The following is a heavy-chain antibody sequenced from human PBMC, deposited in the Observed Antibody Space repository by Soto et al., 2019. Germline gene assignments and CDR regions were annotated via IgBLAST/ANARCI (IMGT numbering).Heavy chain of an antibody. CDR3: TTDSYITMIVVRFDY. D-gene: IGHD3-22*01. Sequence: EVQLVESGGGLVKPGGSLRLSCAASGFAFSDAWINWVRQAPGKGLEWVGRIKSKTDGGTTDFAAPVRVRFAISRDDSKNMVYMQMNSLKTEDTAVYYCTTDSYITMIVVRFDYWCHGTLVTVSS. J-gene: IGHJ4*01. V-gene: IGHV3-15*07. CDR2: IKSKTDGGTT. CDR1: GFAFSDAW.